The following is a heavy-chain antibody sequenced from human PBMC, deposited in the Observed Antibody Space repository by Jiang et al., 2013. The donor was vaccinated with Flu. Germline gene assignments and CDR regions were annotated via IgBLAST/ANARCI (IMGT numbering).Heavy chain of an antibody. CDR1: GYSFTNYW. J-gene: IGHJ6*02. CDR2: IHPDDSDT. CDR3: ARQPSTTGTTTKTRDYYYYGMDV. D-gene: IGHD1-1*01. V-gene: IGHV5-51*01. Sequence: GAEVKKPGESLNISCKASGYSFTNYWIGWVRQMPGKGLEWMGIIHPDDSDTRYSPSFQGQVTISADKSISTAYLQWSSLKASDTAMYYCARQPSTTGTTTKTRDYYYYGMDVWGQGTTVTVSS.